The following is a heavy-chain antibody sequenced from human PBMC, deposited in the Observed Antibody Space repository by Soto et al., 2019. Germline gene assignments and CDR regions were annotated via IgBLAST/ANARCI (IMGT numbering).Heavy chain of an antibody. Sequence: QVQLQESGPGLVKPSETLSLTCTVSGGSISSYYRSWIRQPPGKALEYIGYIYFSGSTNYNPSLKSRVTISVDTSKNQFSLKLSSVTAADTAVYYCARGGSTWFDYWGQGTLVTVSS. D-gene: IGHD6-13*01. CDR1: GGSISSYY. V-gene: IGHV4-59*01. CDR2: IYFSGST. J-gene: IGHJ5*01. CDR3: ARGGSTWFDY.